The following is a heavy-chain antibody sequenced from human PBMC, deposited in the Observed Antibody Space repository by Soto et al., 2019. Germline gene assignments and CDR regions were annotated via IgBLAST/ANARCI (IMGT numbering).Heavy chain of an antibody. D-gene: IGHD1-1*01. CDR3: ARLTEAVTTFVY. V-gene: IGHV3-9*01. J-gene: IGHJ4*02. Sequence: EVQLVESGGGLVQPGRSLRLSCAASGFTFDDYAMHWVRQAPGKGLEWVSGISWNSGSIGYADSVKGRFTISRDNAKNSLYLQMNSLSAEDTAVYFCARLTEAVTTFVYWGQGTPVTVSS. CDR2: ISWNSGSI. CDR1: GFTFDDYA.